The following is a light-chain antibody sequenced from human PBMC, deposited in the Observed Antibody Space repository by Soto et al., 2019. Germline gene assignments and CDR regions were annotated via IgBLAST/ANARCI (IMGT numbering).Light chain of an antibody. J-gene: IGKJ5*01. V-gene: IGKV1-39*01. CDR2: SAF. CDR3: QQGSTTPIT. Sequence: DIQMTQPPSTLSASIGERVTLTCXASQNIGSFLNWYQQKPGEAPRLLVYSAFRIQSGVPSRFNASGSGTDFTLSISSLQPEDFSTYYCQQGSTTPITFGLGTRLEIK. CDR1: QNIGSF.